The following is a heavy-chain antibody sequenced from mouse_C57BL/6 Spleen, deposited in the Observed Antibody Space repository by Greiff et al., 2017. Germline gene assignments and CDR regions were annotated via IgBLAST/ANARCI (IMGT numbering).Heavy chain of an antibody. J-gene: IGHJ1*03. CDR3: ARSAGENWYFDV. Sequence: VQLQQSVAELVRPGASVRLSCTASGFNIKNSYMHWVKQRPEQGLEWIGRIDPANGNTKYAPKFQGKATITADTSSTTAYLQLSSLTSEDSAVYYCARSAGENWYFDVWGTGTTLTVSS. CDR1: GFNIKNSY. V-gene: IGHV14-3*01. CDR2: IDPANGNT.